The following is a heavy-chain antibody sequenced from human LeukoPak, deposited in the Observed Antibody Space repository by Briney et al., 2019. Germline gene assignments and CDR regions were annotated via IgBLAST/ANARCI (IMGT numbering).Heavy chain of an antibody. V-gene: IGHV3-23*01. CDR3: AKTKNGYCSSTSCYWYYYYGMDV. CDR1: GFTFSSYV. J-gene: IGHJ6*02. CDR2: ISGSGGST. Sequence: PGGSLRLSCAASGFTFSSYVMSWVRQATGQGLDWVSAISGSGGSTYYADSVKGRFTISRDNSKNTLYLQMNSLRAEDTAVYYCAKTKNGYCSSTSCYWYYYYGMDVWGQGTTVTVSS. D-gene: IGHD2-2*01.